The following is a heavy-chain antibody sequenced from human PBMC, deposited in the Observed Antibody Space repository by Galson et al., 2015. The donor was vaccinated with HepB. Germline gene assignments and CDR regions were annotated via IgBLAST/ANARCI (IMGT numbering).Heavy chain of an antibody. Sequence: SVKASCKASGYTFSTYSITWVRQAPGQGLEWMGWISPYSRDTKYARKFQGRVTMTTDTFTSTAYMELRSLRSDDTAFYYCARGALVGVVGGSQNNWFAPWGQGTLVTVSS. CDR1: GYTFSTYS. V-gene: IGHV1-18*01. CDR3: ARGALVGVVGGSQNNWFAP. D-gene: IGHD2-15*01. CDR2: ISPYSRDT. J-gene: IGHJ5*02.